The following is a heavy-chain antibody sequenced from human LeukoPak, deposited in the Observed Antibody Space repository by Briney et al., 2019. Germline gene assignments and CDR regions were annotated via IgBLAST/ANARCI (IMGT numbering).Heavy chain of an antibody. CDR1: GFTFSSDE. D-gene: IGHD3-9*01. CDR3: ARDRGYYDILTGYDY. J-gene: IGHJ4*02. V-gene: IGHV3-21*01. Sequence: PGGSLRLSCAASGFTFSSDEMNWVRQAPGKGLEWVSSISSSSSYIYYADSVKGRFTISRDNAKNSLYLQMNSLRAEDTAVYYCARDRGYYDILTGYDYWGQGTLVTVSS. CDR2: ISSSSSYI.